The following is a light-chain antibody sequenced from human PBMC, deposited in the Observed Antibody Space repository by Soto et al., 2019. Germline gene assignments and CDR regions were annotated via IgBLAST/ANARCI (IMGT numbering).Light chain of an antibody. V-gene: IGKV1-5*03. CDR1: QSISSW. CDR3: QQYNTYSRT. J-gene: IGKJ1*01. Sequence: DIQMTQSPSTLSASVGDRVTITCRARQSISSWLAWYQQKPGKAPKLLIYKASSLESGVPARFSGSGSGTEFTLTISSLQPDDFETYYCQQYNTYSRTFGQGTKGEIK. CDR2: KAS.